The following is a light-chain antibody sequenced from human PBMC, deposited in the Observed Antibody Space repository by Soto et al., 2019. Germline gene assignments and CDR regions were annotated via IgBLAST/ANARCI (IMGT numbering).Light chain of an antibody. CDR2: ADI. CDR3: QSYDSGLRGWV. Sequence: QSVLTQPPSVSGAPGQRVTISCTGSSSDIGAGHDVHWYQQFPGTAPKLLIYADIYRPSGVPDRFFGSKSGTSASLAITGLQAEDDADYYCQSYDSGLRGWVFGGGTKLTVL. CDR1: SSDIGAGHD. J-gene: IGLJ3*02. V-gene: IGLV1-40*01.